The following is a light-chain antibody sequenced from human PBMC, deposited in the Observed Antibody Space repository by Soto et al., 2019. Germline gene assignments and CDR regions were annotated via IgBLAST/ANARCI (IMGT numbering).Light chain of an antibody. Sequence: EIVMTQSPTIVSVSPGERATLSCRASQSVNSNFAWYQQKPGQAPRLLISGASTQAPGIAAKFSGSGSGTNVTLSISGLQSEDFAIYYCQQYNDWPLYTFGQGTKLEIK. CDR1: QSVNSN. J-gene: IGKJ2*01. CDR2: GAS. V-gene: IGKV3-15*01. CDR3: QQYNDWPLYT.